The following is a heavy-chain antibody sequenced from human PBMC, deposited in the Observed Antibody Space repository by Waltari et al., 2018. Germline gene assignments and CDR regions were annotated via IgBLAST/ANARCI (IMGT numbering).Heavy chain of an antibody. V-gene: IGHV4-34*01. J-gene: IGHJ4*02. CDR1: GGSFSGYY. Sequence: QVQLQQWGAGLLKPSETLSLICAVYGGSFSGYYWNWVRQPPGKGLEWIGEISHTGSTNYNPSRKSRVTISVDTSKNQFSLNLSSVTAADTAVYYCAIFIPVDTAMYDYWGQGTLVTVSS. CDR2: ISHTGST. CDR3: AIFIPVDTAMYDY. D-gene: IGHD5-18*01.